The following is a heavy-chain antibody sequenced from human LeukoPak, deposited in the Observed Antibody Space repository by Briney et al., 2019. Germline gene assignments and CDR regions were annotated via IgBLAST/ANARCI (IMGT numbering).Heavy chain of an antibody. CDR3: AKDPRGDCSGGSCHYLDY. Sequence: GSLRLSCAVSGFTFSTYAMSWVRQAPGRELVWVSAISGSGGNTYYADSVKGRFTISRDNSKTTLYLQMNGLRAEDTAVYDCAKDPRGDCSGGSCHYLDYWGQGTLVTVSS. J-gene: IGHJ4*02. V-gene: IGHV3-23*01. CDR1: GFTFSTYA. D-gene: IGHD2-15*01. CDR2: ISGSGGNT.